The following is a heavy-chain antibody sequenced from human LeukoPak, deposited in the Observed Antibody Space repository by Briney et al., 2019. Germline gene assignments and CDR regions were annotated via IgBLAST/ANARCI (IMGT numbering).Heavy chain of an antibody. J-gene: IGHJ4*02. V-gene: IGHV7-4-1*02. CDR3: ARDAIYSSGEGGNFDY. Sequence: ASVKVSCKASGYTFANYALNWVRQAPGQGLEWMGWINTNTGNPTYAQGFTGRFVFSLDTSVSTAYLQISSLKAEDTAVYYCARDAIYSSGEGGNFDYWGQGTLVIVSS. D-gene: IGHD6-19*01. CDR1: GYTFANYA. CDR2: INTNTGNP.